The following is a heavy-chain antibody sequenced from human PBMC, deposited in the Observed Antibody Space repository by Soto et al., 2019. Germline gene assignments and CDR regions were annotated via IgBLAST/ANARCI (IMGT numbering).Heavy chain of an antibody. D-gene: IGHD6-19*01. J-gene: IGHJ4*02. CDR1: GFTFSSYS. Sequence: XGSLRLSFAASGFTFSSYSMNGVRQAPGKGLEWVSSISTSISYIHYADSVKGRFTISRDNAKNSMYLQMNSLRAEDTAVYYCERGGSGRYEDVDYWGQGTLVT. V-gene: IGHV3-21*01. CDR2: ISTSISYI. CDR3: ERGGSGRYEDVDY.